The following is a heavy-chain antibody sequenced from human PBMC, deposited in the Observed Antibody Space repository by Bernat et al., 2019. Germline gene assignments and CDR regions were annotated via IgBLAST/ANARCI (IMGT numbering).Heavy chain of an antibody. CDR3: ARDPDGYGDSLTWFDT. V-gene: IGHV1-2*02. CDR2: INPKSGDT. Sequence: QVQLVQSGTEVKKPGASVKVSCKASGYTFTGYYMHWVRQAPGQGLEYMGWINPKSGDTHYTQNFQGRVNMTRDTSIRTVYMEVSRLRSDDTAVYFCARDPDGYGDSLTWFDTWGQGTLVAVSS. J-gene: IGHJ5*02. D-gene: IGHD4-17*01. CDR1: GYTFTGYY.